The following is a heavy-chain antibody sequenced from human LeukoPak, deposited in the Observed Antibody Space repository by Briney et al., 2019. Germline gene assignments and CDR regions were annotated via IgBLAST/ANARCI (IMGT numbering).Heavy chain of an antibody. CDR2: INPNSGGT. Sequence: RASVKVSCKASGYTFTGYYMHWVRQAPGQGLEWMGWINPNSGGTNYEQKFQGSVTMTRDTSISTAYMELSRLRSDDTAVYYCARDGALLRYFDWLSAAYFDYWGQGTLVTVSS. CDR3: ARDGALLRYFDWLSAAYFDY. V-gene: IGHV1-2*02. CDR1: GYTFTGYY. D-gene: IGHD3-9*01. J-gene: IGHJ4*02.